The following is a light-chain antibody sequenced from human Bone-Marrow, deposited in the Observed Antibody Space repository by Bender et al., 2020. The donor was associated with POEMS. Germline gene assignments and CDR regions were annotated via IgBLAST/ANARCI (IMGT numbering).Light chain of an antibody. Sequence: SKRPSGVPDRFSGSKSGNTASLTISGLQAEDEADYYCCSYEGYSSSYVFGTGTKVTVL. CDR3: CSYEGYSSSYV. V-gene: IGLV2-11*01. CDR2: S. J-gene: IGLJ1*01.